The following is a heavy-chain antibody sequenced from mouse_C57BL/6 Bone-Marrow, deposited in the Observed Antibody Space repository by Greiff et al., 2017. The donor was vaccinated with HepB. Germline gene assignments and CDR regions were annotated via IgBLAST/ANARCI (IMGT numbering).Heavy chain of an antibody. Sequence: VQLQQPGAELVKPGASVKLSCKASGYTFTSYWMHWVKQRPGQGLEWIGMIHPNSGSTNYNEKFKSKATLTVDKSSSTAYMQLSSLTSEDFAVYYCARWSGNPFAYWGQGTLVTVSA. D-gene: IGHD1-3*01. V-gene: IGHV1-64*01. CDR2: IHPNSGST. J-gene: IGHJ3*01. CDR1: GYTFTSYW. CDR3: ARWSGNPFAY.